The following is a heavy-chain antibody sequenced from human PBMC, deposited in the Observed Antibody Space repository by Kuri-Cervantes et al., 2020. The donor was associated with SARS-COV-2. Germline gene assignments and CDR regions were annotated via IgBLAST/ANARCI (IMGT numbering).Heavy chain of an antibody. J-gene: IGHJ6*02. CDR2: INHSGST. D-gene: IGHD1-1*01. V-gene: IGHV4-34*01. Sequence: SETLSLTCAVYGGSFSGYYWSWIRQPPGKGLEWIGEINHSGSTNYNPSLKSPVTISVDTSKNQFSLKLSSVIAAATAVYYCARVPQYDHYYYGMDVWGQGTTVT. CDR3: ARVPQYDHYYYGMDV. CDR1: GGSFSGYY.